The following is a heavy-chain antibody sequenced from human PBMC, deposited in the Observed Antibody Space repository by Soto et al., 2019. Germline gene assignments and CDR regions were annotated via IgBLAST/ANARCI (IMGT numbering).Heavy chain of an antibody. CDR3: ARGGRVTTLFRGGRYGMDV. D-gene: IGHD4-4*01. Sequence: GGSLRLSCAASGFTVSSNYMSWVRQAPGKGLEWVSVIYSGGSTYYADSVKGRFTISRDNSKNTLYLQMNSLRAEDTAVYYCARGGRVTTLFRGGRYGMDVWGQGTTVTVSS. CDR1: GFTVSSNY. V-gene: IGHV3-53*01. J-gene: IGHJ6*02. CDR2: IYSGGST.